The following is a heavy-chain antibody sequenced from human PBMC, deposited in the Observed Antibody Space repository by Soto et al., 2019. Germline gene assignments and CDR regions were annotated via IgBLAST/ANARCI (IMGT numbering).Heavy chain of an antibody. V-gene: IGHV3-33*01. Sequence: TVGSLRLSCAASGFTFSSYGMHWVRQAPGKGLEWVAVIWYDGSNKYYADSVKGRFTISRDNSKNTLYLQVNSLRAEDTAVYYCAREHSSSYNLYYYGMDVWGQGTTVTVSS. J-gene: IGHJ6*02. CDR1: GFTFSSYG. CDR2: IWYDGSNK. D-gene: IGHD6-6*01. CDR3: AREHSSSYNLYYYGMDV.